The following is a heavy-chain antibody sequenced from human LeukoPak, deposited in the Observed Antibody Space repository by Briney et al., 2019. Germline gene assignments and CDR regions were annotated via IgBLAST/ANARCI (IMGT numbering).Heavy chain of an antibody. Sequence: SETLSLTCTVSGGSISSSSYYWGWIRQPPGKGLEWIGSIYYSGSTYYNPSLKSRVTISVDTSKNQSSLKLSSVTAADTAVYYCARHRSGFGNPFDPWGQGTLVTVSS. D-gene: IGHD4-23*01. V-gene: IGHV4-39*01. CDR3: ARHRSGFGNPFDP. CDR2: IYYSGST. CDR1: GGSISSSSYY. J-gene: IGHJ5*02.